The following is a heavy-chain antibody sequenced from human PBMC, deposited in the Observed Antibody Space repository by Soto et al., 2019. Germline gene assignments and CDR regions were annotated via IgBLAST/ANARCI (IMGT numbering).Heavy chain of an antibody. CDR1: GYTFTSYG. J-gene: IGHJ4*02. D-gene: IGHD3-10*01. Sequence: QVQLVQSGAEVKKPGASVKVSCKASGYTFTSYGISWVRQAPGQGLEWMGRISAYNGNTNYAQKLQGRVTMTTDTSTSTAYMELRSLRSDDTAVYYCARVYRITMVRGELSEYWGQGTLVTVSP. CDR2: ISAYNGNT. V-gene: IGHV1-18*01. CDR3: ARVYRITMVRGELSEY.